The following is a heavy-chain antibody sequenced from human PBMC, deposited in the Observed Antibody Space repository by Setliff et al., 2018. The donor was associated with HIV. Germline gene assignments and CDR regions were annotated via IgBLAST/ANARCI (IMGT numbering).Heavy chain of an antibody. D-gene: IGHD3-9*01. CDR1: GASINGDNYY. CDR2: ISSSGKK. CDR3: ARDLLTGGERKLFDP. J-gene: IGHJ5*02. V-gene: IGHV4-30-4*01. Sequence: KPSETLSLTCTVSGASINGDNYYWSWLRQPPGKGLEWIAYISSSGKKFDNPTLTSRLSISIDTSKNQVSLNLFFVTAADTAVYYCARDLLTGGERKLFDPWGQGTLVTVSS.